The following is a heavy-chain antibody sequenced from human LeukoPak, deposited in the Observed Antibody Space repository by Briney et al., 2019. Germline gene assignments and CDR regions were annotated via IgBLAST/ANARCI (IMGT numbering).Heavy chain of an antibody. Sequence: PSETLSLTCTVSGGSLSSYYWSWIRQPAGKGLEWIGRIYTSGSTNYNPSLKSRVTMSVDTSKNQFSLKLSSVTAADTAVYYCARVSGYYDSSGYYQYYFDYWGQGTLVTVSS. CDR1: GGSLSSYY. CDR2: IYTSGST. CDR3: ARVSGYYDSSGYYQYYFDY. V-gene: IGHV4-4*07. J-gene: IGHJ4*02. D-gene: IGHD3-22*01.